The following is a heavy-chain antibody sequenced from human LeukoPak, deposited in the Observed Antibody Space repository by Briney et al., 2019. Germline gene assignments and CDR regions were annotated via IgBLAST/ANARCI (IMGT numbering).Heavy chain of an antibody. CDR3: AMEVVPAAMWSLHWFDP. D-gene: IGHD2-2*01. CDR1: GGSISSGYY. CDR2: IYHSGST. J-gene: IGHJ5*02. V-gene: IGHV4-38-2*02. Sequence: SETLSLTCTVSGGSISSGYYWGWIRQPPGKGLEWIGSIYHSGSTYYNPSLKSRVTISVDTSKNQFSLKLSSVTAADTAVYYCAMEVVPAAMWSLHWFDPWGQGTLVTVSS.